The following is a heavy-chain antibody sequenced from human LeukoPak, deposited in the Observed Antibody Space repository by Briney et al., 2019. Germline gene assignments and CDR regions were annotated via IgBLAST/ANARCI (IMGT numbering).Heavy chain of an antibody. CDR1: GGSISSSSYY. Sequence: SETLSLTCTVSGGSISSSSYYWGWLRQPPGKGLEWIGSIYDSGRTYHNPSLKSRVTISVDTSKNQFSLKMSSVTAADTAVYYCARPANTLEGDAFDIWGQGTMVTVSS. J-gene: IGHJ3*02. D-gene: IGHD3-3*01. V-gene: IGHV4-39*01. CDR3: ARPANTLEGDAFDI. CDR2: IYDSGRT.